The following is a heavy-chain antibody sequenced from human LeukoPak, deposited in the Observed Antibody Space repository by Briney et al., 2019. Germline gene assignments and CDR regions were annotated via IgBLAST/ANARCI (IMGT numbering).Heavy chain of an antibody. J-gene: IGHJ4*02. CDR1: GYTFTGYY. CDR3: ARAGGYCGRISCPYYFDY. D-gene: IGHD2-15*01. Sequence: ASVKVFCKASGYTFTGYYMHWVRQAPGQGLEWMGWMNPNSGNTGYAQKFQGRVTMTRNTSISTAYMELSSLRSEDTAVYYCARAGGYCGRISCPYYFDYWGQGSLVAVSS. V-gene: IGHV1-8*02. CDR2: MNPNSGNT.